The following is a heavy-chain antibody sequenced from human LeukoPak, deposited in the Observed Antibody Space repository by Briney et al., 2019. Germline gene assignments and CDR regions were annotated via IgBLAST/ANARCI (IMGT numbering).Heavy chain of an antibody. D-gene: IGHD3-3*01. CDR1: GGSINNYY. CDR3: ARLGVTFDI. Sequence: PSETLSLTCTVSGGSINNYYWTWIRQPPGKGLEWTGSIYYSGSTYYNPSLKSRVTISVDTSKNQFSLKLSSVTAADTAVYYCARLGVTFDIWGQGTMVTVSS. V-gene: IGHV4-39*01. J-gene: IGHJ3*02. CDR2: IYYSGST.